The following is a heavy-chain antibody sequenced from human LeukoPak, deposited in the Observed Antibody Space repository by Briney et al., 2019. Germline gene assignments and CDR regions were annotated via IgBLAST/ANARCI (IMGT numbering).Heavy chain of an antibody. CDR3: AASYDSSGYYYRPYYFDY. D-gene: IGHD3-22*01. CDR1: GFTFSSYS. CDR2: ISSSSYI. Sequence: GGSLRLSCAASGFTFSSYSMNWVRQAPGKGLEWVSSISSSSYIYYADSVKDRFTISRDNAKNSLYLQMNSLRAEDTAVYYCAASYDSSGYYYRPYYFDYWGQGTLVTVSS. V-gene: IGHV3-21*01. J-gene: IGHJ4*02.